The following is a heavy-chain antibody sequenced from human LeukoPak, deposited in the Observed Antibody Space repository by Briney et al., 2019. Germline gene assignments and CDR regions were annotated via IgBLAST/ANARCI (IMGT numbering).Heavy chain of an antibody. CDR3: ARAYYYDSSGYYLDAFDI. CDR1: GFTFSSYS. J-gene: IGHJ3*02. D-gene: IGHD3-22*01. CDR2: ISSSSSYI. Sequence: GGSLRLSCAASGFTFSSYSMNWVRQAPGKGLEWVSSISSSSSYIYYADSVKGRFTISRDNAKNSLYMKMNSLRAEDTAVYYCARAYYYDSSGYYLDAFDIWGQGTMVTVSS. V-gene: IGHV3-21*01.